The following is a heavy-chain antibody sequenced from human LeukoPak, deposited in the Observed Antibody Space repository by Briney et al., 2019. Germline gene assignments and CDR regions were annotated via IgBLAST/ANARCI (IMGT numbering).Heavy chain of an antibody. V-gene: IGHV3-23*01. CDR1: GFTFSSYA. CDR3: ARGRPAKGGAAFDI. CDR2: ISGSGGGT. J-gene: IGHJ3*02. Sequence: GGSLRLSCAASGFTFSSYAMSWVRQAPGKGLEWVSTISGSGGGTYYTDSVKGRFTISRDNSKNTLYLQMNSLSVEDTAVYYCARGRPAKGGAAFDIWDQGTMVTVSS. D-gene: IGHD1-14*01.